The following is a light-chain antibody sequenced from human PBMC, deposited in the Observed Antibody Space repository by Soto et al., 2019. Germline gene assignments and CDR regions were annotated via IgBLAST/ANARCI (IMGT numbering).Light chain of an antibody. CDR2: AAS. V-gene: IGKV1-39*01. J-gene: IGKJ5*01. Sequence: DIQMTQSPSSLSASVGDRVTITCRASQSITDYLNWYQQKPGKAPKLLIYAASSLQSGVPSRFSARGSGTDFTLTISRLQPEDFATYFCQQTYITPFTFGQGTRLEIK. CDR1: QSITDY. CDR3: QQTYITPFT.